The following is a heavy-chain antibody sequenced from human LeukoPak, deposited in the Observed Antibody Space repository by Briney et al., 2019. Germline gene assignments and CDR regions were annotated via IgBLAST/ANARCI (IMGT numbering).Heavy chain of an antibody. CDR3: ARARVTMVRGVIITTRFDY. V-gene: IGHV3-7*01. J-gene: IGHJ4*02. Sequence: GGSLRLSCAASGFTFTNYAMTWARQAPGKGLEWVANIKQDGSEKYYVDSVKGRFTISRDNAKNSLYLQMNSLRAEDTAVYYCARARVTMVRGVIITTRFDYWGQGTLVTVSS. D-gene: IGHD3-10*01. CDR1: GFTFTNYA. CDR2: IKQDGSEK.